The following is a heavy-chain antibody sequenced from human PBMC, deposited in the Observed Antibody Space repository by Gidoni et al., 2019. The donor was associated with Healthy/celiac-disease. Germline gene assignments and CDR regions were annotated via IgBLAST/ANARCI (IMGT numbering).Heavy chain of an antibody. CDR1: GFTFDDYA. Sequence: EVQLVESGGGLVQPGRSLRLSCAASGFTFDDYAMHWVRQAPGKGLEWVSGISWNSGSIGYADSVKGRFTISRDNAKNSLYLQMNSLRAEDTALYYCAKDRFGGSVGALGYWGQGTLVTVSS. J-gene: IGHJ4*02. D-gene: IGHD1-26*01. CDR2: ISWNSGSI. V-gene: IGHV3-9*01. CDR3: AKDRFGGSVGALGY.